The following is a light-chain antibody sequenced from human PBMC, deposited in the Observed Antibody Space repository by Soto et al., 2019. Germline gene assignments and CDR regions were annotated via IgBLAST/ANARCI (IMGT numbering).Light chain of an antibody. V-gene: IGKV3-20*01. CDR3: QQYGSSLWT. CDR2: GAS. Sequence: EIVLTQSPGTLSLSPGDRVTLSCRASPSVDSSSLAWYQQKPGQAPRLLIYGASSRATGIPDRFSGGGSGTDFTLTISRLEPEDFAMYYCQQYGSSLWTLGQGTKVEIK. J-gene: IGKJ1*01. CDR1: PSVDSSS.